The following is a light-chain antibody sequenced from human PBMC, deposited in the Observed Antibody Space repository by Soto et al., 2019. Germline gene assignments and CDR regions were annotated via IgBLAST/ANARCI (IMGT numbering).Light chain of an antibody. CDR3: AAWDDSLNGLV. CDR2: SNN. J-gene: IGLJ2*01. Sequence: QSVLTQPPSASGTPGQRVTISCSGSSSNIGSNTVNWYQQLPGTAPKLLIYSNNQRPSGVPDRFSRSKSGTSASLAISGLQSEDEADYYCAAWDDSLNGLVFGGGTKVTVL. V-gene: IGLV1-44*01. CDR1: SSNIGSNT.